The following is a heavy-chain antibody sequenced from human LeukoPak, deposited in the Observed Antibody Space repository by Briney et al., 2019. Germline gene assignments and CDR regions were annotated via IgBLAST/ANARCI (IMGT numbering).Heavy chain of an antibody. J-gene: IGHJ5*02. CDR1: GFTFSDYY. V-gene: IGHV3-11*04. CDR2: ISSSGSTI. D-gene: IGHD2-21*02. CDR3: ARDAHLAYCDGDCYSHNWFDP. Sequence: GGSLRLSCAASGFTFSDYYMSWIRQAPGKGLEWVSYISSSGSTIYYADSVKGRFTISRDNGKNSLYLQMNSLRAEDTAVYYCARDAHLAYCDGDCYSHNWFDPWGQGTLVTVSS.